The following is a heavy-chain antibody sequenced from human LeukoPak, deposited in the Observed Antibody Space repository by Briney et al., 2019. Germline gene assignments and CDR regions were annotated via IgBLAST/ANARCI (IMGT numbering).Heavy chain of an antibody. D-gene: IGHD6-19*01. Sequence: ASVKVSCKASGYTFTGYYMHWVRQAPGQGLEWMGWINPNSGGTNYAQKVQGRVTMTRDTSISTAYMELSRLRSDDTAVYYCARGTGGSRSIAVAGRGYFQHWGQGTLVTVSS. CDR2: INPNSGGT. V-gene: IGHV1-2*02. J-gene: IGHJ1*01. CDR1: GYTFTGYY. CDR3: ARGTGGSRSIAVAGRGYFQH.